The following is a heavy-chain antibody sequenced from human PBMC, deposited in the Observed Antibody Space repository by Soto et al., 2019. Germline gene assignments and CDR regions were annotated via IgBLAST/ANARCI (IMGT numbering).Heavy chain of an antibody. CDR1: GFTFSSYS. V-gene: IGHV3-48*02. Sequence: GGSLRLSSAASGFTFSSYSMNWVRQAPGKGLEWVSYISSSSSTIYYADSVKGRFTISRDNAKNSLYLQMNSLRDEDTAVYYCARDRGGTMVRGVKGYYYYGMDVWGQGTTVTVSS. CDR2: ISSSSSTI. J-gene: IGHJ6*02. D-gene: IGHD3-10*01. CDR3: ARDRGGTMVRGVKGYYYYGMDV.